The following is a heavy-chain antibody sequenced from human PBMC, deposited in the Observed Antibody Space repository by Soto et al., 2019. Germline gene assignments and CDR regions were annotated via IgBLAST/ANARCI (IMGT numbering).Heavy chain of an antibody. CDR1: GGSISSYY. J-gene: IGHJ4*02. Sequence: SEAHSLTCXDPGGSISSYYWSWIRQPAGKGLEWIGRIYTSGSTNYNPSLKSRVTMSVDTSKNQFSLKLSSVTAADTAVYYRARGWNYFGYWGQGTLVTVSS. D-gene: IGHD1-1*01. CDR2: IYTSGST. CDR3: ARGWNYFGY. V-gene: IGHV4-4*07.